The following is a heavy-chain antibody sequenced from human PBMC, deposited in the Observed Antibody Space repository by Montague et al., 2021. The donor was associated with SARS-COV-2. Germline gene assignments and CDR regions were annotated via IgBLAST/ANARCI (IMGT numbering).Heavy chain of an antibody. Sequence: SLRLSCAASGFTFSSYEMNWVRQAPGKGLEWLSYISRSGDLIYYADSVXGRFTISRDNAKRSLYLQMTSLRAEDTAVYYCARHYGDYFYDYYGMDVWGQGTTVTVSS. CDR1: GFTFSSYE. CDR2: ISRSGDLI. D-gene: IGHD4-17*01. CDR3: ARHYGDYFYDYYGMDV. J-gene: IGHJ6*02. V-gene: IGHV3-48*03.